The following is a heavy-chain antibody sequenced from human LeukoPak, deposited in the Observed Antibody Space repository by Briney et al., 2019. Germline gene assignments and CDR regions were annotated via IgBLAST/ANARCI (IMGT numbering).Heavy chain of an antibody. J-gene: IGHJ5*02. D-gene: IGHD3-10*01. CDR1: GGTFSSYA. Sequence: SVTVSCKASGGTFSSYAISWVRQAPGQGLEWMGGIIPIFGTANYAQKFQGRVTITTDESTSTAYMELSSLRSEDTAVYYCAREGRLWFGCFDPWGQGTLVTVSS. CDR3: AREGRLWFGCFDP. CDR2: IIPIFGTA. V-gene: IGHV1-69*05.